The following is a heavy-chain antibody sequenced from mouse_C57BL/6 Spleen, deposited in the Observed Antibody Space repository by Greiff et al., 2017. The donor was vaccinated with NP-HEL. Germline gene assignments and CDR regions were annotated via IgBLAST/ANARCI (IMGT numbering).Heavy chain of an antibody. J-gene: IGHJ2*01. CDR2: IYPSDSET. CDR1: GYTFTSYW. D-gene: IGHD1-3*01. Sequence: VQLQQPGAELVRPGSSVKLSCKASGYTFTSYWMDWVKQRPGQGLEWIGNIYPSDSETHYNQKFTDKATLTVDKSSSTAYMQLSSLTSEDSAVYYCARSGSDYFDYWGQGTTLTVSS. CDR3: ARSGSDYFDY. V-gene: IGHV1-61*01.